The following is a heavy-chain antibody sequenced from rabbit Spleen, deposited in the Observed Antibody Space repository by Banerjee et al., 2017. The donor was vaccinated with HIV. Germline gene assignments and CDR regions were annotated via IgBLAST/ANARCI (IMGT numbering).Heavy chain of an antibody. V-gene: IGHV1S40*01. CDR2: IDGGSSGSN. CDR1: GFSFSSTCW. D-gene: IGHD7-1*01. CDR3: ARGGTGTAIPYL. Sequence: QSLEESGGDLVKPGGTLTLTCKASGFSFSSTCWICWVRQAPGKGLEWIACIDGGSSGSNYYASWAKGRFTISKTSSTTVTLQMTSLTGADTATYFCARGGTGTAIPYLWGQGTLVTVS. J-gene: IGHJ6*01.